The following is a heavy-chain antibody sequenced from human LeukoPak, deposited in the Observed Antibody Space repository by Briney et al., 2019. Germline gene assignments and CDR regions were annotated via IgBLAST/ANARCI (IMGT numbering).Heavy chain of an antibody. CDR3: ARARYDSSGSFDY. CDR2: INPNSGGT. D-gene: IGHD3-22*01. CDR1: GYTFTSYG. J-gene: IGHJ4*02. V-gene: IGHV1-2*04. Sequence: ASVKVSCKASGYTFTSYGISWVRQAPGQGLEWMGWINPNSGGTNYAQKFQGWVTMTRDTSISTAYMELSRLRSDDTAVYYCARARYDSSGSFDYWGQGTLVTVSS.